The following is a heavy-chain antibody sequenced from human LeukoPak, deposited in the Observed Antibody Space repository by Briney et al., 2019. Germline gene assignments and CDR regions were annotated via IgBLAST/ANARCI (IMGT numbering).Heavy chain of an antibody. CDR3: AKGHTAGALYYFDY. D-gene: IGHD2-21*02. V-gene: IGHV3-23*01. CDR2: INDNGGGS. J-gene: IGHJ4*02. CDR1: GFTFSRYA. Sequence: GGSLRLSCAASGFTFSRYAMSWVRQAPGKGLEWVSTINDNGGGSCSADSVRGRFTISRDNSKNTLSLQMNSLRAEDTAVYYCAKGHTAGALYYFDYWGQGTLVTVSS.